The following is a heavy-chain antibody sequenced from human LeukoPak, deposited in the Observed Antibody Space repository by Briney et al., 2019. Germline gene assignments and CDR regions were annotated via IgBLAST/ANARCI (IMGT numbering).Heavy chain of an antibody. CDR2: SYSGGST. J-gene: IGHJ4*02. V-gene: IGHV3-53*01. D-gene: IGHD3-3*01. Sequence: PGGSLRLSCAASGFTFSNAWMSWVRQAPGKGLEWVSVSYSGGSTYYEDSVKGRFTVSSDVSKNTLYLQMNSLRAEDTAVYYCTVFTIFGEKEPKRKYYFDYWGQGTLVTVSS. CDR3: TVFTIFGEKEPKRKYYFDY. CDR1: GFTFSNAW.